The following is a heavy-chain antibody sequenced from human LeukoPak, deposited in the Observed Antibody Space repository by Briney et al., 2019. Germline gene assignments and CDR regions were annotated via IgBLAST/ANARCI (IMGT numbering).Heavy chain of an antibody. J-gene: IGHJ4*02. V-gene: IGHV3-48*04. D-gene: IGHD3-22*01. Sequence: PGGSLRLSCAASGFTFSNAWMSWVRQAPGKGLEWVSYISSSSSTIYYADSVKGRFTISRDNAKNSLYLQMNSLRAEDTAVYYCARDLYRIVVVPHYFDYWGQGTLVTVSS. CDR2: ISSSSSTI. CDR1: GFTFSNAW. CDR3: ARDLYRIVVVPHYFDY.